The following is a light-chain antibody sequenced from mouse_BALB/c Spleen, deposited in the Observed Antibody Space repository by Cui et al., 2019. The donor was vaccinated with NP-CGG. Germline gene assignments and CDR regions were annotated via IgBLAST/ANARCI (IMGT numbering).Light chain of an antibody. CDR3: ALWYSNHWV. Sequence: QAVVTQESALTTSPGETVTFTCRSNTGAVTTSNYANWVQEKPDHLFTGLIGGTNNRAPGVPARFSGSLIGDKAVLTITGAQTEDEAIYFCALWYSNHWVCGGGTKLTVL. J-gene: IGLJ1*01. CDR2: GTN. CDR1: TGAVTTSNY. V-gene: IGLV1*01.